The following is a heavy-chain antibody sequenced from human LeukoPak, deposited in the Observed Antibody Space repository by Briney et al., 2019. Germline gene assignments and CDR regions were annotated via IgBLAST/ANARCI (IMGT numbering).Heavy chain of an antibody. J-gene: IGHJ6*03. CDR3: ARGGGGLSYYYYYMDV. CDR1: GFTFDDYG. Sequence: GGSLRLSCAASGFTFDDYGMSWVRQAPGKGLEWVSGINWNGGSTGYADSVKGRFTISRDNAKNSLYLQMNSLRDEDTALYYCARGGGGLSYYYYYMDVWGKGTTVTISS. D-gene: IGHD3-16*01. V-gene: IGHV3-20*04. CDR2: INWNGGST.